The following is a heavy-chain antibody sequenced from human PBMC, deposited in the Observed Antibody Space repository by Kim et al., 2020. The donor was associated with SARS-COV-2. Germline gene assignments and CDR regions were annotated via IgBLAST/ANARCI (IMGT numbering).Heavy chain of an antibody. CDR2: ISWNSGSI. D-gene: IGHD6-6*01. V-gene: IGHV3-9*01. Sequence: GGSLRLSCAASGFTFDDYAMHWVRQAPGKGLEWVSGISWNSGSIGYADSVKGRFTISRDNAKNSLYLQMNSLRAEDTALYYCAKDGAEYSSSYFDYWGQG. CDR1: GFTFDDYA. J-gene: IGHJ4*02. CDR3: AKDGAEYSSSYFDY.